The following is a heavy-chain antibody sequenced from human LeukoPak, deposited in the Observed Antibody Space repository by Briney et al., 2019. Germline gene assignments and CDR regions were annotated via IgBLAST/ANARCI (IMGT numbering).Heavy chain of an antibody. D-gene: IGHD2-8*01. J-gene: IGHJ6*02. CDR2: ISGSGGST. CDR3: ARDGVSGLRSEYYYYYYGMDV. CDR1: GFTFSSYA. V-gene: IGHV3-23*01. Sequence: GGSLRLSCAASGFTFSSYAMSWVRQAPGKGLEWVSAISGSGGSTYYTDSVKGRFTISRDNSKNTLYLQMNSLRAEDTAVYYCARDGVSGLRSEYYYYYYGMDVWGQGTTVTVSS.